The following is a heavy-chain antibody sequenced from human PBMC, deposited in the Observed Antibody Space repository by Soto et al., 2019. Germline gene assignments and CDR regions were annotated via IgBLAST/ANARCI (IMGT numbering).Heavy chain of an antibody. CDR1: GGSISSYY. V-gene: IGHV4-59*01. CDR3: ARDPPGYGSDA. CDR2: IYYSGST. J-gene: IGHJ4*02. Sequence: PSETLSLTCTVSGGSISSYYWSWIRQPPGKGLEWIGYIYYSGSTNYNPSLKSRVTISVDTSKNQFSLKLSSVTAADTAVYYCARDPPGYGSDAWGQGTLVTVSS. D-gene: IGHD5-12*01.